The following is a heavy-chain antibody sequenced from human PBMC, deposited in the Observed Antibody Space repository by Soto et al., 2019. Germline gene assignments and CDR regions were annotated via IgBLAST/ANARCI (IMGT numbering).Heavy chain of an antibody. J-gene: IGHJ5*01. CDR2: IDPSDSYT. CDR3: ARVHKNWFDS. Sequence: ESLTISRKASGYNFTAFWIHLVRQMPGKGLEWLGKIDPSDSYTNYSPSFEGHVTISTDNSITTAYLQWSSLRASDTALYFCARVHKNWFDSWAQGTMVTVSS. CDR1: GYNFTAFW. V-gene: IGHV5-10-1*01.